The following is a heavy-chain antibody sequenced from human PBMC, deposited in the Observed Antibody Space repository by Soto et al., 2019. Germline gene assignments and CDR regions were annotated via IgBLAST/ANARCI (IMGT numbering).Heavy chain of an antibody. V-gene: IGHV1-2*02. CDR3: ASHSYSSSPNDAFDI. CDR1: GYTFTGYY. J-gene: IGHJ3*02. Sequence: ASVKVSCKASGYTFTGYYMHWVRQAPGQGLEWMGWINPNSGGTNYTQKFQGRVTMTRDTSISTAYMELSRLRSDDTAVYYCASHSYSSSPNDAFDIWGQGTMVTVSS. CDR2: INPNSGGT. D-gene: IGHD6-13*01.